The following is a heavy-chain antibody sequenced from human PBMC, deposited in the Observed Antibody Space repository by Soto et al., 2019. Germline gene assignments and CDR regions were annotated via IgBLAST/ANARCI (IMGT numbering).Heavy chain of an antibody. Sequence: HEHLVQSGAEVKRPGASLKVSCKASGYSFTGYYIHWVRQAPGQGLEWMGWINPDSGATNYAHNFQGRVTLTSDTSNSTASMDLTSLTSDDTAVYYCARGDYGTGGYPFPYFDYWGQGTLVIVSS. V-gene: IGHV1-2*07. J-gene: IGHJ4*02. CDR3: ARGDYGTGGYPFPYFDY. CDR2: INPDSGAT. D-gene: IGHD2-8*02. CDR1: GYSFTGYY.